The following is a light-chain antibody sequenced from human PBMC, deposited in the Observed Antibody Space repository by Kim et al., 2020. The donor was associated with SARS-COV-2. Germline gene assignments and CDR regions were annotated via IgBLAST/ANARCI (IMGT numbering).Light chain of an antibody. Sequence: PGERATLSCRASQSVSRSYLAWYQQKPGQPPSLLISSASNRATGIPDRFSGSGSGTDFTLTLNRLEPEDIAVYYCQHYGSSPPFTFGPGTKL. V-gene: IGKV3-20*01. CDR1: QSVSRSY. CDR2: SAS. J-gene: IGKJ2*01. CDR3: QHYGSSPPFT.